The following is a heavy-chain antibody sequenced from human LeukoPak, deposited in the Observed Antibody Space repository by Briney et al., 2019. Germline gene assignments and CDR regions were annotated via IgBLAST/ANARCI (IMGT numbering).Heavy chain of an antibody. CDR3: AKQSGDGHEVAPTVVFS. J-gene: IGHJ5*02. D-gene: IGHD5-12*01. CDR1: GFTFSSYG. V-gene: IGHV3-23*01. Sequence: GETLTLSCAASGFTFSSYGMSWVRNAPGQGLEWDSAISGSCGSTSYADPVQSRFTISRDNSKNTQYLQMNSLRADGTAGYYFAKQSGDGHEVAPTVVFSWGQGTLVTVSS. CDR2: ISGSCGST.